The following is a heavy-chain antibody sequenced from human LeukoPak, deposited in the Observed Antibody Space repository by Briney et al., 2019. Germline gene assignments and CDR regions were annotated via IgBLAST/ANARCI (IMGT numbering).Heavy chain of an antibody. Sequence: SRTLSLTCAISRDSVSSNSAAWNWIRQSPSRGLEWLGRTYYRSKWYNNYAISVKSRITVNPDTSKNHFSLQLNSVTPEDAAVYYCARDGGTSWGYFDYWGQGTLVTVSS. CDR3: ARDGGTSWGYFDY. D-gene: IGHD1-1*01. V-gene: IGHV6-1*01. CDR1: RDSVSSNSAA. J-gene: IGHJ4*02. CDR2: TYYRSKWYN.